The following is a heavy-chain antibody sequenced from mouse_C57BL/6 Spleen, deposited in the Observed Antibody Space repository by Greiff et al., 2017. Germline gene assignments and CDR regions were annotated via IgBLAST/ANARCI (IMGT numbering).Heavy chain of an antibody. CDR2: IDPANGNT. CDR1: GFNIKNTY. Sequence: VQLQQSVAELVRPGASVKLSCTASGFNIKNTYMHWVKQRPEQGLEWIGRIDPANGNTKYAPKFQGKATITADTSSNTAYLQLSILTSEDTAIYYCAPIYYDYDGSPWFAYWGQGTLVTVSA. V-gene: IGHV14-3*01. J-gene: IGHJ3*01. CDR3: APIYYDYDGSPWFAY. D-gene: IGHD2-4*01.